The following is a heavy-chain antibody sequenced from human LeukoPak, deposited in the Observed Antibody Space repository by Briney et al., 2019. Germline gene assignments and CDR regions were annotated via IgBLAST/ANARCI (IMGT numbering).Heavy chain of an antibody. D-gene: IGHD3-22*01. V-gene: IGHV3-23*01. CDR1: GFTFSSYA. Sequence: GGSLRLSCAASGFTFSSYAMSWVRQAPGKGPEWVSSITSSGGSTYYAGSVKGQFTISRDNSKNTVYLQMNSLRAEDTAVYYCAKDRPNYYDSSGHYYRRNGDYWGQGTLVTVSS. CDR3: AKDRPNYYDSSGHYYRRNGDY. CDR2: ITSSGGST. J-gene: IGHJ4*02.